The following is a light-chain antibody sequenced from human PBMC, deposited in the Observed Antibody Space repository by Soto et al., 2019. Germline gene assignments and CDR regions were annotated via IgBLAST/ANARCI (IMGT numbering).Light chain of an antibody. Sequence: DVVMTQSPLSLPVTLGQPASISCRSNQSLVHSDGIAYFSWFQQRKGRPPRSLIYKVSNRDSGVPARFSGSGSGTDFALKISRVEAGDFATYYCQQYNSYPWTFGQGTKVDIK. V-gene: IGKV2-30*02. CDR3: QQYNSYPWT. J-gene: IGKJ1*01. CDR2: KVS. CDR1: QSLVHSDGIAY.